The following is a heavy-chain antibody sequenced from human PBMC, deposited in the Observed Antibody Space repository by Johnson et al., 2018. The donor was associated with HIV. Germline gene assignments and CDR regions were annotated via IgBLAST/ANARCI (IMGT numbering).Heavy chain of an antibody. V-gene: IGHV3-13*01. D-gene: IGHD4-23*01. J-gene: IGHJ3*01. CDR1: GFTFSDYD. Sequence: EVQLVESGGGLVQPGGSLRLSCAASGFTFSDYDMHWVRQATGEGLEWVSAIGSAGDTYYPGSVTGRFTISRENAKNSLYLQMNSLRAGDTAVYYCARGPSVVTLHAFDLWGQGTLVTVSS. CDR3: ARGPSVVTLHAFDL. CDR2: IGSAGDT.